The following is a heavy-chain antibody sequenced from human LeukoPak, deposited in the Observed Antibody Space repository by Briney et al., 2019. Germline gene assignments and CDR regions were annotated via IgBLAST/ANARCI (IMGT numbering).Heavy chain of an antibody. CDR1: GGTFSSYA. J-gene: IGHJ5*02. Sequence: SVKVSCKASGGTFSSYAISWVQQAPGQGLEWMGRIIPIFGTANYAQKFQGRVTITTDESTSTAYMELSSLRSEDTAVYYCARDCACGDYEDWFDPWGQGTLVTVSS. V-gene: IGHV1-69*05. CDR3: ARDCACGDYEDWFDP. D-gene: IGHD4-17*01. CDR2: IIPIFGTA.